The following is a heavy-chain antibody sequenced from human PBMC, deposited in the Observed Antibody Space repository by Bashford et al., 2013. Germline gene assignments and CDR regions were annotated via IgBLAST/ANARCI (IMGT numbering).Heavy chain of an antibody. CDR1: GFTFSSYA. CDR3: TNPPYCTTNFCYGDGFDL. V-gene: IGHV3-15*05. Sequence: GGSLRLSCAASGFTFSSYAMHWVRQAPGKGLEWVGRIKSRVDGATPEYAESVRGRFTISRDDSKNTLFLQMNSLKIEDTGVYFCTNPPYCTTNFCYGDGFDLWGQGTVVTVSS. D-gene: IGHD2-8*01. J-gene: IGHJ3*01. CDR2: IKSRVDGATP.